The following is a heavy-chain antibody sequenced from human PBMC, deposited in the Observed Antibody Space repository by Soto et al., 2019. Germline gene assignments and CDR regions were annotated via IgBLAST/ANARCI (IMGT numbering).Heavy chain of an antibody. CDR2: ISSSGSRI. Sequence: GGSLRLSCAASGFTFSYYYMSWIRQAPGKGLEWVSYISSSGSRIYYADSVKGRFTISRDNAKNSLYLQMNSLRVEDTAVYYCARDRGFDSWGQGTLVTVSS. J-gene: IGHJ5*01. V-gene: IGHV3-11*01. CDR3: ARDRGFDS. CDR1: GFTFSYYY.